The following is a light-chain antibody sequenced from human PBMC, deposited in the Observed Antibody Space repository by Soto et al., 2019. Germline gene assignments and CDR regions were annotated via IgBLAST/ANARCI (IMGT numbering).Light chain of an antibody. CDR1: QSISTL. CDR3: QQYNSYSSWT. J-gene: IGKJ1*01. V-gene: IGKV1-5*01. Sequence: DIQMTQSPSTLSASVGDRVTITCRASQSISTLLAWYQQKPGKAPELLISDASSLESGVPSRFSGSGSGAEFTLTISSLQPYDFATYYCQQYNSYSSWTFGQGTKVDIK. CDR2: DAS.